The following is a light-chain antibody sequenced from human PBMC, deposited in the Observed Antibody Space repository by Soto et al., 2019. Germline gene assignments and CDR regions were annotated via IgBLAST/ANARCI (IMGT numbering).Light chain of an antibody. CDR2: GNT. Sequence: QSALTQPPSVSGAPGQRVTISCTGSSSNIGAGSDVHWYQQLPGTAPKLLIYGNTNRPSWVPDRFSGSKSGTSASLAITGLQAEDEADYYCQPKDSGLSAYNYVFGTGTKVTVL. CDR3: QPKDSGLSAYNYV. CDR1: SSNIGAGSD. J-gene: IGLJ1*01. V-gene: IGLV1-40*01.